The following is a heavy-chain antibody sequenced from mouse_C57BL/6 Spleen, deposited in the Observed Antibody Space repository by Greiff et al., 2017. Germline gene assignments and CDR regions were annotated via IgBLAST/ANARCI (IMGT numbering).Heavy chain of an antibody. CDR3: ARSRGNGYAMDY. CDR1: GYTFTSYW. D-gene: IGHD2-1*01. V-gene: IGHV1-69*01. J-gene: IGHJ4*01. Sequence: QVQLQQPGAELVMPGASVKLSCKASGYTFTSYWMHWVKQRPGQGLEWIGEIDPSDSYTNYNQKFKGKSTLTVDKSSSTAYMQLSSLTSEDSAVYYCARSRGNGYAMDYWGQGTSVTVSS. CDR2: IDPSDSYT.